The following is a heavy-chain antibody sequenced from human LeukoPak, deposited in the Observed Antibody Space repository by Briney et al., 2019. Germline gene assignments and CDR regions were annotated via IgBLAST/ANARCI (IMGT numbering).Heavy chain of an antibody. J-gene: IGHJ4*02. CDR2: IYHSGST. D-gene: IGHD6-19*01. Sequence: PSETLSLTCTVSGGSISSGGYYWSWIRQPPGKGLEWIGYIYHSGSTYYNPSLKSRVTISVDTSKNQFSLKLSSVTAADTAVYYCARAVAPNGVPFDYWGQGTLVTVSS. V-gene: IGHV4-30-2*01. CDR3: ARAVAPNGVPFDY. CDR1: GGSISSGGYY.